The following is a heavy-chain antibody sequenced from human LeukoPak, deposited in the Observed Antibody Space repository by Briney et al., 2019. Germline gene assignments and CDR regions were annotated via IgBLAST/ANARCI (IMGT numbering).Heavy chain of an antibody. V-gene: IGHV1-24*01. CDR1: GYTLTELS. CDR2: FDPEDGET. D-gene: IGHD2-15*01. Sequence: GASVKVSCKVSGYTLTELSMHWVRQAPGKGLEWTGGFDPEDGETIYAQKFQGRVTMTEDTSTDTAYMELSSLRSEDTAVYYCATDLLFGGRRLVHWGQGTLVTVSS. J-gene: IGHJ4*02. CDR3: ATDLLFGGRRLVH.